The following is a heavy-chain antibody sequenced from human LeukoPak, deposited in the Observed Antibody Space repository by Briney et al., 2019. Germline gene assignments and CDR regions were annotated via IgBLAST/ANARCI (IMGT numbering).Heavy chain of an antibody. CDR3: ARDLRVVPAASAFDI. CDR1: GGSISSYY. J-gene: IGHJ3*02. CDR2: IYTSGST. D-gene: IGHD2-2*01. V-gene: IGHV4-4*07. Sequence: KSSETLSPTCTVSGGSISSYYWSWIRQPAGKGLEWIGRIYTSGSTNYNPSLKSRVTMSVDTSKNQFSLKLSSVTAADTAVYYCARDLRVVPAASAFDIWGQGTMVTVSS.